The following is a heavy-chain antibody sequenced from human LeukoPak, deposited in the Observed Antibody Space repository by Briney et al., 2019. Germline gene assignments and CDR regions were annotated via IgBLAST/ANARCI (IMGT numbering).Heavy chain of an antibody. D-gene: IGHD1-26*01. Sequence: GASVKVSCKASGYTFTSYGISWVRQAPGQGLEWMGWISAYNGNTNYAQKLQGRVTMTTDTSTSTAYMELRSLGSDDTAVYYCARDSKWELLRWNWFDPWGQGTLVTVSS. CDR2: ISAYNGNT. V-gene: IGHV1-18*01. CDR3: ARDSKWELLRWNWFDP. CDR1: GYTFTSYG. J-gene: IGHJ5*02.